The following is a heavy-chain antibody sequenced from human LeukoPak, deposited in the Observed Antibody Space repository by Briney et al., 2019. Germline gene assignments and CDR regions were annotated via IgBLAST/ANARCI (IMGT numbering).Heavy chain of an antibody. CDR2: INPSGGST. CDR1: GYTFTSYY. CDR3: ARDSVGVVAAP. D-gene: IGHD2-15*01. V-gene: IGHV1-46*01. J-gene: IGHJ5*02. Sequence: RASVKVSCKASGYTFTSYYMHWVRQAPGQGLEWMGIINPSGGSTGYAQKFQGRVTMTRDTSTSTVYMELSSLRSKDTAVYYCARDSVGVVAAPWGQGTLVTVSS.